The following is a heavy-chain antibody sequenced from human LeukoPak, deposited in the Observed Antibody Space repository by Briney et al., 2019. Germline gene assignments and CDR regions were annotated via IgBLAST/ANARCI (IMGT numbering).Heavy chain of an antibody. CDR3: VKNGWLDY. Sequence: GGSLRLSCAASGFTLSSQNMNWARQAPGKGLEWVAYISTSGDSTKYADSVEGRFTISRDNAENSLFLLMNSLRVEDTAVYYCVKNGWLDYWGQGILVTVSS. CDR2: ISTSGDST. J-gene: IGHJ4*02. D-gene: IGHD6-19*01. V-gene: IGHV3-21*06. CDR1: GFTLSSQN.